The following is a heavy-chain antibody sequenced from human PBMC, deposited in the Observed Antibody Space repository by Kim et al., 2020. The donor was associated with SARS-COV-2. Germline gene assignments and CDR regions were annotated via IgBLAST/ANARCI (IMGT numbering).Heavy chain of an antibody. Sequence: GGSLRLSCAASGFTFDDYAMHWVRQAPGKGLEWVSLISGDGGSTYYADSVKGRFTISRDNSKNSLYLQMNSLRTEDTALYYCAKDKGYCTNGVCYYYYGMDVWGQGTTVTVSS. J-gene: IGHJ6*02. CDR2: ISGDGGST. D-gene: IGHD2-8*01. CDR3: AKDKGYCTNGVCYYYYGMDV. V-gene: IGHV3-43*02. CDR1: GFTFDDYA.